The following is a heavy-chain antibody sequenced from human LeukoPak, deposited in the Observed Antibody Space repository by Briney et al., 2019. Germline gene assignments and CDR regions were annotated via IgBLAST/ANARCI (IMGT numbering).Heavy chain of an antibody. D-gene: IGHD3-22*01. CDR1: GFTFSSYW. Sequence: GGSLRLSCAASGFTFSSYWMSWVRQAPGKGLEWVANIKKDGSEKYYVDSVKGRFTISRDNAKNSLYLQMNSLRAEDTAVYYCAREGYYDSSGYSQDWDYWGQGTLVTVSS. CDR3: AREGYYDSSGYSQDWDY. V-gene: IGHV3-7*01. J-gene: IGHJ4*02. CDR2: IKKDGSEK.